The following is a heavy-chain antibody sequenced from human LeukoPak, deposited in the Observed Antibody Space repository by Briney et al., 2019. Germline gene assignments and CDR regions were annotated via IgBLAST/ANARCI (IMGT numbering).Heavy chain of an antibody. Sequence: KPSETLSLTCTVSAWSISSGYYWGWIRPPPGKGLEWIGSIYHTGNIYYNPSLKSRVTISMDTSKNQFSLRLSSVTDANTAVFYCARCPAEYYFDYWGPGNLVTVSS. CDR1: AWSISSGYY. V-gene: IGHV4-38-2*02. J-gene: IGHJ4*02. CDR3: ARCPAEYYFDY. CDR2: IYHTGNI.